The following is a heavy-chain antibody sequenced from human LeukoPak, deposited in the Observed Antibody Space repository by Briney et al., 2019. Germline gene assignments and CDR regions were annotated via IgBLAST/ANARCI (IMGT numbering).Heavy chain of an antibody. CDR3: ARVTVPGSSWYVGWFDP. CDR1: GYSFTGPAYY. J-gene: IGHJ5*02. D-gene: IGHD6-13*01. CDR2: INPNSGAK. V-gene: IGHV1-2*06. Sequence: ASVKVSCKASGYSFTGPAYYLHWVRQAPGQGLEWTGRINPNSGAKNYAEKSQGRVTMTRDTSISTAYMELSRLRFDDTAIYYCARVTVPGSSWYVGWFDPWGQGTLVTVSS.